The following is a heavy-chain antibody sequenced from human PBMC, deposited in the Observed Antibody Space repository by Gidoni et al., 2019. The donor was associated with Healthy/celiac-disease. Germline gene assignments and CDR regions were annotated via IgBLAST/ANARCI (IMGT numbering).Heavy chain of an antibody. D-gene: IGHD2-2*02. CDR3: AILIVVVPAAIFFFDY. J-gene: IGHJ4*02. Sequence: GWIRQPPGKGLEWIGSIYYSGSTYYNPSLKSRVTISVDTSKNQFSLKLSSVTAADTAVYYCAILIVVVPAAIFFFDYWGQGTLVTVSS. V-gene: IGHV4-39*01. CDR2: IYYSGST.